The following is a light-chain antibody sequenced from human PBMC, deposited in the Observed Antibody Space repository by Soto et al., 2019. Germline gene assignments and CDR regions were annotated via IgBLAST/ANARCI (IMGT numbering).Light chain of an antibody. CDR1: SSDVGGYNY. CDR3: CSYAGSYTSYV. J-gene: IGLJ1*01. Sequence: QSVLTQPRSVSGSPGQSVTISCTGTSSDVGGYNYVSWYQQHPGKAPKLMIYDASKRPSGVPDRFSGSKSGNTASLTISGLQAEDEADYYCCSYAGSYTSYVFGTGTKVT. V-gene: IGLV2-11*01. CDR2: DAS.